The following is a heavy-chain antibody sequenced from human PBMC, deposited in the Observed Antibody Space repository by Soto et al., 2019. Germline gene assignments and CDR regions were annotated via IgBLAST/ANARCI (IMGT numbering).Heavy chain of an antibody. CDR3: ARDPYGYSSPYYFDY. V-gene: IGHV3-21*01. CDR1: GFTFSSYS. Sequence: PGGSLRLSCAASGFTFSSYSMNWVRQAPGKGLEWVSSISSSSSYIYYADSVKGRFTISRDNAKNSLYLQMNSLRAEDTAVYYCARDPYGYSSPYYFDYWGQGTLVTVSS. D-gene: IGHD6-13*01. CDR2: ISSSSSYI. J-gene: IGHJ4*02.